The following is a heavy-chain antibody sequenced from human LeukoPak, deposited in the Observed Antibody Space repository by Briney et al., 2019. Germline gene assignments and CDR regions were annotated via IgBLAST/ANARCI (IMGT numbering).Heavy chain of an antibody. CDR3: AKDGPGYYYYYMDV. D-gene: IGHD3-10*01. Sequence: PGGSLRLSCAASGFTFSSYAMSWVRQAPGKGLEWVSSISGSGGATYYVDSVKGRFTIYRDNSKNRLYLQMNSLRAEDTAVYYCAKDGPGYYYYYMDVWGKGTTVTVSS. J-gene: IGHJ6*03. CDR2: ISGSGGAT. CDR1: GFTFSSYA. V-gene: IGHV3-23*01.